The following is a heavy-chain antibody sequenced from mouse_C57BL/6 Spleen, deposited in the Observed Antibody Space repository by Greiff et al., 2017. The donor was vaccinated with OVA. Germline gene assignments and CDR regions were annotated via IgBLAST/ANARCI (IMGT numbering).Heavy chain of an antibody. V-gene: IGHV1-64*01. CDR3: ARRHYYGSSPFDY. J-gene: IGHJ2*01. D-gene: IGHD1-1*01. CDR1: GYTFPSYW. Sequence: QVQLQQPGAELVKPGASVKLSCKASGYTFPSYWMHWVKQRPGQGLEWIGMIHPNSGSTNYNEKFKSKATLTVDKSSSTAYMQLSSLTSEDSAVYYCARRHYYGSSPFDYWGQGTTLTVSS. CDR2: IHPNSGST.